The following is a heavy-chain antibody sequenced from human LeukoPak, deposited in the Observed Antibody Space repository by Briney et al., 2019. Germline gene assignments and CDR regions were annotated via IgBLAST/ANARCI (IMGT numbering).Heavy chain of an antibody. J-gene: IGHJ4*02. CDR3: TRFVSPAAAGTEGDDY. V-gene: IGHV3-73*01. Sequence: PGGSLRLSCAASGFTFSGSAMHWVRQASGKGLEWVGRTRSKANSYATAYAASVKGRFTISRDDSKNTAYLQMNSLKTEDTAVYYCTRFVSPAAAGTEGDDYWGQGTLVTVSS. D-gene: IGHD6-13*01. CDR1: GFTFSGSA. CDR2: TRSKANSYAT.